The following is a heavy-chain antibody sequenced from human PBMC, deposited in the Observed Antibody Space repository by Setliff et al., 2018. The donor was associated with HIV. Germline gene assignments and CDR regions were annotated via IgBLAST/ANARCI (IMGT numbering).Heavy chain of an antibody. CDR3: ARYWAGTGFRAFDL. CDR2: IYPVDFDS. V-gene: IGHV5-51*01. CDR1: GYNFTNFW. Sequence: PGESLKISCQGFGYNFTNFWIGWVRQMPGKGLEWMGIIYPVDFDSRYSPSFQGQVIISVDKSTSTAHLQWSSLKASDTGMYFCARYWAGTGFRAFDLWGQGTLVTVSS. J-gene: IGHJ3*01. D-gene: IGHD1-1*01.